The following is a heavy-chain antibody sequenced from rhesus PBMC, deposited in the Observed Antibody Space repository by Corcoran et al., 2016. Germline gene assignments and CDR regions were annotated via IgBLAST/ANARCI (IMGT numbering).Heavy chain of an antibody. CDR3: ARLEGSTDFDY. J-gene: IGHJ4*01. CDR2: IYGSGGST. Sequence: QVQLQESGPAVVKPSETLSLTCAVSGGSISSSNWWSWIRQSPGKGLEWIGGIYGSGGSTEYNPSLKSRVTISIDPSKTQFSLKLSSVTAADTAVYYCARLEGSTDFDYWGQGVLVTVSS. D-gene: IGHD4-29*01. CDR1: GGSISSSNW. V-gene: IGHV4-93*02.